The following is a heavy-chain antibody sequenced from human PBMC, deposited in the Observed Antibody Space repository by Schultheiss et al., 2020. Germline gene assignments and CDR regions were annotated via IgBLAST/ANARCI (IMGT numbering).Heavy chain of an antibody. CDR2: ISSSSSTI. CDR3: AKDPEAARRTYYYYYGMDV. D-gene: IGHD6-6*01. Sequence: GGSLRLSCAASGYAFSSHGMHWVRQAPGKGLEWVSYISSSSSTIYYADSVKGRFTISRDNAKNSLYLQMNSLRAEDTAVYYCAKDPEAARRTYYYYYGMDVWGQGTTVTLSS. V-gene: IGHV3-48*01. J-gene: IGHJ6*02. CDR1: GYAFSSHG.